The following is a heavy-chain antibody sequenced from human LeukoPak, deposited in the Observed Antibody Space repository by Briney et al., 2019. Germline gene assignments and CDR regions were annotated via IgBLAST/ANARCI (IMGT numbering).Heavy chain of an antibody. CDR3: AKAKDYVWGSYRYTDQYYFDY. D-gene: IGHD3-16*02. Sequence: GGSLRLSCAASGFTFSSYAMSWVRQAPGKGLEWVSAISGNGGSTYYADSVKGRLTISRDNSKNTLYLQMNSLRAEDTAVYYCAKAKDYVWGSYRYTDQYYFDYWGQGTLVTVSS. J-gene: IGHJ4*02. CDR2: ISGNGGST. CDR1: GFTFSSYA. V-gene: IGHV3-23*01.